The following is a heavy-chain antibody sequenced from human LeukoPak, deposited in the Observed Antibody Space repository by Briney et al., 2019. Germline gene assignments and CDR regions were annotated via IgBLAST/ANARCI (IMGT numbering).Heavy chain of an antibody. Sequence: PGGSLRLSCAASGFTFSNYWMSWVRQAPGKGLEWVANIKDDGSGKYYVDSLKGRFTISRDNAKNSLYLQMNSLRAEDTAVYYCARVGYSSSWSPSDYWGQGALATVSS. D-gene: IGHD6-13*01. CDR2: IKDDGSGK. CDR3: ARVGYSSSWSPSDY. J-gene: IGHJ4*02. V-gene: IGHV3-7*01. CDR1: GFTFSNYW.